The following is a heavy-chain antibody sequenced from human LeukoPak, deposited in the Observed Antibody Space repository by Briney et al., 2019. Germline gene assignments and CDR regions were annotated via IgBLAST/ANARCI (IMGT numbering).Heavy chain of an antibody. CDR3: ARLLYSSGWYYFDY. Sequence: NPSETLSLTCGVYGGSFSGYYWSWIRQPPGKGLEWIGEINHSGRTNYKPSLKSRVTISEDTSKNQFSLKLSSVTAADTAVYYCARLLYSSGWYYFDYWGQGTLVTVSS. CDR1: GGSFSGYY. V-gene: IGHV4-34*01. D-gene: IGHD6-19*01. CDR2: INHSGRT. J-gene: IGHJ4*02.